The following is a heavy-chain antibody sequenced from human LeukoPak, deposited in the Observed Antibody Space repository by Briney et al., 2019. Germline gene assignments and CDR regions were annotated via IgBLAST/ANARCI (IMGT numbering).Heavy chain of an antibody. CDR1: GFTFSSYA. CDR3: AKGRSVGGARYYFDY. J-gene: IGHJ4*02. D-gene: IGHD3-16*01. Sequence: GGSLRLSCAASGFTFSSYAMSWVRQAPGKGLEWVSAISGSGGSTYYADSVKGRFTISRDNSKNTLYLQMNSLRAEDTAVYYCAKGRSVGGARYYFDYWAREPWSPSPQ. V-gene: IGHV3-23*01. CDR2: ISGSGGST.